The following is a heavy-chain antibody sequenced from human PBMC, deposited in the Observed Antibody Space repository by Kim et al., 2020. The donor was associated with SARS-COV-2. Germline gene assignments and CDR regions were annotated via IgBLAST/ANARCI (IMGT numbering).Heavy chain of an antibody. J-gene: IGHJ5*02. CDR3: ARSLASLGLDP. Sequence: YYNPSLKSRVTISVDRAKNPFSLKLSSVTAADTAVYYCARSLASLGLDPWGQGTLVTVSS. D-gene: IGHD3-10*01. V-gene: IGHV4-30-2*01.